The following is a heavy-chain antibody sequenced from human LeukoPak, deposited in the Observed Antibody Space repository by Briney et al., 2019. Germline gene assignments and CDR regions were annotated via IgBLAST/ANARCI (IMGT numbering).Heavy chain of an antibody. D-gene: IGHD1-7*01. CDR3: AKARGLTGTARGHDY. CDR2: FSGSVDTT. CDR1: GFTFTTYA. Sequence: PGGSLRLSCAASGFTFTTYAISWVRQTPGKGLEWVSTFSGSVDTTYHADSVKGRFTISRDNSKNTLYLQMNSLRAEDTAVYYCAKARGLTGTARGHDYWGQGTLVTVSS. J-gene: IGHJ4*02. V-gene: IGHV3-23*01.